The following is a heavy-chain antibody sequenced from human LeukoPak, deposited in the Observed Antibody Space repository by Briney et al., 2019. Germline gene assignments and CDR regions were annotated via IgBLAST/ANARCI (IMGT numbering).Heavy chain of an antibody. CDR2: ITGSGGNT. CDR1: GFTFSSYS. V-gene: IGHV3-23*01. J-gene: IGHJ4*02. Sequence: PGESLRLSCAASGFTFSSYSMNWVRQAPGRGLEWVSGITGSGGNTYHADSVKGRFTISRDNSRNTLYLQMNSLRAEDTAVYYCAKVPVWQQLVDSWGQGTLVTVSS. D-gene: IGHD6-13*01. CDR3: AKVPVWQQLVDS.